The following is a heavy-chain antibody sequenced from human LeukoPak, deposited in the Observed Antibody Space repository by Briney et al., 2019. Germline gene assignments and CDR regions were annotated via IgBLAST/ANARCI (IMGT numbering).Heavy chain of an antibody. D-gene: IGHD6-13*01. J-gene: IGHJ5*02. V-gene: IGHV4-30-2*03. CDR3: ARHINLGWQQLATDTNWFDP. CDR2: IYYSGST. Sequence: SQTLSLTCTVSGGSISSGSYYWSWIRQPAGKGLEWIGSIYYSGSTYYNPSLKSRVTISVDTSKNQFSLKLSSVTAADTAVYYCARHINLGWQQLATDTNWFDPWGQGTLVTVSS. CDR1: GGSISSGSYY.